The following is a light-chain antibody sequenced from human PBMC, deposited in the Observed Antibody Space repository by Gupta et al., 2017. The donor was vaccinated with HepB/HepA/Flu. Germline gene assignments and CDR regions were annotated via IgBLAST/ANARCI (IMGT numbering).Light chain of an antibody. V-gene: IGKV4-1*01. CDR2: WAS. CDR3: QQYYNTPLT. Sequence: DIVMTQSPDSLAVSLGERATINCKSSQSVLYSSNNKNYFAWYQQKPGQPPKLLIYWASSRQSGVPDRFSGSGSETDFTLTISSLQAEDVAVYYCQQYYNTPLTFGGGTXVEIK. J-gene: IGKJ4*01. CDR1: QSVLYSSNNKNY.